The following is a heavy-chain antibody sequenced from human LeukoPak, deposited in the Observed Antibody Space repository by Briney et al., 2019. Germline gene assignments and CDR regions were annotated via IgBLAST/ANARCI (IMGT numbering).Heavy chain of an antibody. CDR3: ARGGYYGSGNDFRFDP. J-gene: IGHJ5*02. D-gene: IGHD3-10*01. V-gene: IGHV4-34*01. Sequence: SETLSLTCAVYGGSFSGYYWSWIRQPPGKGLEWIGEINHSGSTNYNPSLKSRVTISVDTSKNHFSLKLSSVTAADTAVYYCARGGYYGSGNDFRFDPWGQGTQVTVSS. CDR2: INHSGST. CDR1: GGSFSGYY.